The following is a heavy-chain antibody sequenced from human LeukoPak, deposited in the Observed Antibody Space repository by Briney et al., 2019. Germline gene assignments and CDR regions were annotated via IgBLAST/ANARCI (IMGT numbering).Heavy chain of an antibody. V-gene: IGHV4-4*02. Sequence: PSGTLSLTCAVSGGSTSSSNWWSWVRQPPGKGLEWIGEIYHSGSTNYNPSLKSRVTISVDKSKNQFSLKLSSVTAADTAVYYCARSGYYDILTGYWGTNWFDPWGQGTLVTVSS. CDR2: IYHSGST. J-gene: IGHJ5*02. CDR3: ARSGYYDILTGYWGTNWFDP. D-gene: IGHD3-9*01. CDR1: GGSTSSSNW.